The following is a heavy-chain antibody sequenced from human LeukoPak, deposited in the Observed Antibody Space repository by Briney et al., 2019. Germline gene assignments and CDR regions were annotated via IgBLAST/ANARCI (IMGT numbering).Heavy chain of an antibody. CDR1: GYTFTGYY. D-gene: IGHD3-3*01. V-gene: IGHV1-2*02. CDR3: ARDLTKGGYYYYYMDV. CDR2: INPNSGGT. Sequence: GASVKVSCKTSGYTFTGYYMHWVRQAPGQGLEWMGWINPNSGGTNYAQKFQGRVTMTRDTSISTAYMELSRLRSDDTAVYYCARDLTKGGYYYYYMDVWGKGTTVTISS. J-gene: IGHJ6*03.